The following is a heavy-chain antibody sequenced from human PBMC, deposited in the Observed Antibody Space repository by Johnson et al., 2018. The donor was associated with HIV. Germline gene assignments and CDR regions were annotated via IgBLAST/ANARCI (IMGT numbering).Heavy chain of an antibody. D-gene: IGHD6-6*01. Sequence: VQLVESGGGLVKPGGSLRVSCAASGFTFDDYDMSWVRQAPGKGLEWVSVIYSGGSTYYANSVKGRFTISRDNSKNTLYLQMGSLRAEDMAVYYCARAGGSSLAFDIWGQGTMVTVSS. CDR1: GFTFDDYD. J-gene: IGHJ3*02. V-gene: IGHV3-66*01. CDR3: ARAGGSSLAFDI. CDR2: IYSGGST.